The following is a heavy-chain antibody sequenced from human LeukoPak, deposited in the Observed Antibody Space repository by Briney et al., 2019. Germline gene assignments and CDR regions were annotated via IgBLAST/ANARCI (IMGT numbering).Heavy chain of an antibody. Sequence: GRSLRLSCAASGFTFSSYGMHCVRQAPGKGLEWVAVIWYDGSNKYYADSVKGRFTISRDNSKNTLYLQMNSVRGEDTAIYYCARVFHDYYFDYWGQGTLVSVSS. CDR3: ARVFHDYYFDY. CDR2: IWYDGSNK. CDR1: GFTFSSYG. V-gene: IGHV3-33*01. J-gene: IGHJ4*02. D-gene: IGHD3-3*01.